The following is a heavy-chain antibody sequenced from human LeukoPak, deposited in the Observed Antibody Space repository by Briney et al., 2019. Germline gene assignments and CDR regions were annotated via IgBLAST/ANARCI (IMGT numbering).Heavy chain of an antibody. CDR2: IYGGGST. V-gene: IGHV3-53*01. CDR3: ARGSGYYLGNY. Sequence: PGGSLRLSCAASGFTVSSIHMSWVRQAPGKGLEWVSVIYGGGSTYYADSVKGRFTISRDNSKNTLYLQMNSLRAEDTAAYYCARGSGYYLGNYWGQGTLDTVSS. CDR1: GFTVSSIH. J-gene: IGHJ4*02. D-gene: IGHD3-22*01.